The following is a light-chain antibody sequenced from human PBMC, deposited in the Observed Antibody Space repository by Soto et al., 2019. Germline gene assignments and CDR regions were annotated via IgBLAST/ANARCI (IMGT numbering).Light chain of an antibody. Sequence: QSALTQPPSVSGSPGQSVTISCTGTSSDVGSYNRVSWYQQPPGTAPKLMIYEVSNRPSGVPDRFSVSKSGNTASLTISGLQAEDAADYYCSSYTSSSVVFGGGTKLTVL. J-gene: IGLJ2*01. V-gene: IGLV2-18*02. CDR3: SSYTSSSVV. CDR1: SSDVGSYNR. CDR2: EVS.